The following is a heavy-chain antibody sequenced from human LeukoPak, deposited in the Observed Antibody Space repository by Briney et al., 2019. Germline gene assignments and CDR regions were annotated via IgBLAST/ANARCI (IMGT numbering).Heavy chain of an antibody. CDR3: ARGGHFNFDH. Sequence: GGSLRLSCAASEFTFSSYWMKWVRQAPGKGLEWVASIKEDGSDKYYVDSVKGRFSISRDNAKNSLFLQMNSLRTEDTAVYYCARGGHFNFDHWGQGTLVTVSS. D-gene: IGHD5-12*01. CDR1: EFTFSSYW. CDR2: IKEDGSDK. V-gene: IGHV3-7*01. J-gene: IGHJ4*02.